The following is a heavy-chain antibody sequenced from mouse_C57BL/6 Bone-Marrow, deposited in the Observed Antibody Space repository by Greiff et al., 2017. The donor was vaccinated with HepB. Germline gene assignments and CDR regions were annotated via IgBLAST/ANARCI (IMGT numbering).Heavy chain of an antibody. CDR1: GFNIKDYY. CDR2: IDPEDGET. Sequence: VHVKQSGAELVKPGASVKLSCTASGFNIKDYYMHWVKQRTEQGLEWIGRIDPEDGETKYAPKFQGKATITADTSSNTAYLQLSSLTSEDTAVYYCARGYYDYDVDPRAMDYWGQGTSVTVSS. V-gene: IGHV14-2*01. J-gene: IGHJ4*01. D-gene: IGHD2-4*01. CDR3: ARGYYDYDVDPRAMDY.